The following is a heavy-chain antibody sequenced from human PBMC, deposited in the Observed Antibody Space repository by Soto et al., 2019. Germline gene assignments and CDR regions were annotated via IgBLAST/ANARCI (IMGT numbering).Heavy chain of an antibody. D-gene: IGHD3-22*01. CDR3: ARHEAYYSDTSGYSDYGMDV. V-gene: IGHV5-51*01. Sequence: GESLKISCKGSAFSFTSYWIGWVRLMPGKGLEWMGIIYPGNSDTRYSPSFQGQVTISADKSIRTAYLQWSSLKASDTAIYYCARHEAYYSDTSGYSDYGMDVWGQGTTVTVSS. CDR2: IYPGNSDT. J-gene: IGHJ6*02. CDR1: AFSFTSYW.